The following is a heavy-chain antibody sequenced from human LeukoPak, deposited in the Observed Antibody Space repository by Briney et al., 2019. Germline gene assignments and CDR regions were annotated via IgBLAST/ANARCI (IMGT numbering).Heavy chain of an antibody. Sequence: TFSTYWMSWVRQAPGKGLEWIGSIYYSGSTYYNPSLKSRVTISVDTSKNQFSLKLSSVTAADTAVYYCARPYCSGGTCYSLGPYDYWGQGTLVTVSS. CDR3: ARPYCSGGTCYSLGPYDY. CDR1: TFSTYW. CDR2: IYYSGST. J-gene: IGHJ4*02. V-gene: IGHV4-39*01. D-gene: IGHD2-15*01.